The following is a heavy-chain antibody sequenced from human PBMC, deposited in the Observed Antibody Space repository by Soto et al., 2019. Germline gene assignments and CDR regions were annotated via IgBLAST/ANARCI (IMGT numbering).Heavy chain of an antibody. CDR2: ISGSGFKK. J-gene: IGHJ5*02. V-gene: IGHV3-23*01. CDR1: GFIFENFG. Sequence: GGSLRLSCAASGFIFENFGMSWVRQAPGKGLEWISSISGSGFKKYYADSVKGRFTISRGNSKSTVYLELNNLSAEDTAVYHCAKNQGVELVPLATVDWFDPWGQGSVVT. CDR3: AKNQGVELVPLATVDWFDP. D-gene: IGHD1-26*01.